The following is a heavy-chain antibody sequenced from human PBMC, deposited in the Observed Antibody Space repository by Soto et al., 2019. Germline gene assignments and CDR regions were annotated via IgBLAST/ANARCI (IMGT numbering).Heavy chain of an antibody. Sequence: GGSLRLSCAASGFTFNTHGMNWVRQAPGKGLEWISYISTSSNTINYADSVKGRFTISRDNAKNSLYLQMNSLTDEDTAVYFSAPAMAIGRVCWGQGALVPVSS. CDR2: ISTSSNTI. J-gene: IGHJ4*02. V-gene: IGHV3-48*02. CDR1: GFTFNTHG. CDR3: APAMAIGRVC. D-gene: IGHD5-18*01.